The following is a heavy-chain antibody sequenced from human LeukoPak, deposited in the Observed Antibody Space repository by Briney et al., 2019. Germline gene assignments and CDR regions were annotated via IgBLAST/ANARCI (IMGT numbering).Heavy chain of an antibody. J-gene: IGHJ3*02. CDR1: GGFITSSSYY. CDR2: INYGRST. CDR3: AREGRHYYDDSGYKYDALDI. V-gene: IGHV4-39*07. Sequence: SETLSLTCTVSGGFITSSSYYWGWIRQPPGKGLEWIATINYGRSTFYSPSLKSRVTLSIDTSKSQVSLKLTSVTAADTAVYYCAREGRHYYDDSGYKYDALDIWGQGTVVTVSS. D-gene: IGHD3-22*01.